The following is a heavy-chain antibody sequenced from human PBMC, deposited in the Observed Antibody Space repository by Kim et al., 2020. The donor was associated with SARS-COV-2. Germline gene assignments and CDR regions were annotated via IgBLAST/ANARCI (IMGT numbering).Heavy chain of an antibody. V-gene: IGHV3-7*01. D-gene: IGHD3-22*01. CDR2: IKQDGSEK. J-gene: IGHJ6*02. CDR3: ARDNYYYDSSGYYYYYYGMDV. Sequence: GGSLRLSCAASGFTFSSYWMSWVRQAPGKGLEWVANIKQDGSEKYYVDSVKGRFTISRDNAKNSLYLQMNSLRAEDTAVYYCARDNYYYDSSGYYYYYYGMDVWGQGTTVTVSS. CDR1: GFTFSSYW.